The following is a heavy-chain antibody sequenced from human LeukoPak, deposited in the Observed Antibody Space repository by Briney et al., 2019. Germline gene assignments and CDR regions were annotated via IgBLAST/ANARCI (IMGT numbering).Heavy chain of an antibody. J-gene: IGHJ3*02. CDR2: INWNGGST. Sequence: PGGSLRLSCAASAFTFDDYGMTWVRQAPGEGLEWVSGINWNGGSTGYAVSVKGRFTISRDSAKNSLYLQMNSMRAEDTALYYCARDLGYKDYVSVFDIWGQGTMVTVSS. V-gene: IGHV3-20*04. D-gene: IGHD5-24*01. CDR1: AFTFDDYG. CDR3: ARDLGYKDYVSVFDI.